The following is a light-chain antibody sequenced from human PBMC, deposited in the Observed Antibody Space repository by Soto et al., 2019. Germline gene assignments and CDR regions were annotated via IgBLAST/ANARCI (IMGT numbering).Light chain of an antibody. Sequence: DIQMTQSPSSLSASVGDRVTITCQAVQDISKYLNWYQQKPGKAPKLLIYDASHLEVGVPSRFTGSGSGTQFTFTISNLQPEDIATYYCQQYDNLQLTFGGGTKVDIK. CDR2: DAS. CDR3: QQYDNLQLT. CDR1: QDISKY. V-gene: IGKV1-33*01. J-gene: IGKJ4*01.